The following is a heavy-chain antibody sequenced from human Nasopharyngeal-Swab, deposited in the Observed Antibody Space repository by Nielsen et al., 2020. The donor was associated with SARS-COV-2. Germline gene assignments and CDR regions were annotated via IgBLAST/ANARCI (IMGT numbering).Heavy chain of an antibody. CDR3: ARGRGHYYYGMDV. V-gene: IGHV4-34*01. D-gene: IGHD3-10*01. J-gene: IGHJ6*02. CDR1: GVAFTGYY. CDR2: INHSGSI. Sequence: SQSLSLACAVYGVAFTGYYWSWCRQPSGKGREWIGEINHSGSINSNPTLRITVTISVYTSKNQFSLKLSSVTAADTDVYYCARGRGHYYYGMDVWGQGTTVTVSS.